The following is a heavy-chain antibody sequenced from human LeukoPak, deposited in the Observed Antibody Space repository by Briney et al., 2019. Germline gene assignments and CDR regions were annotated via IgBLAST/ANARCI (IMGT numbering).Heavy chain of an antibody. J-gene: IGHJ4*02. D-gene: IGHD2-15*01. V-gene: IGHV1-69*13. CDR3: ARAPGYCSGGSCYYFDY. Sequence: GASVKVSCKASGGTFSSYAISWVRQAPGQGLEWMGGIIPIFGTANYAQKFQGRVTITADESTSTACMELSSLRSEDTAVYYCARAPGYCSGGSCYYFDYWGQGTLVTVSS. CDR2: IIPIFGTA. CDR1: GGTFSSYA.